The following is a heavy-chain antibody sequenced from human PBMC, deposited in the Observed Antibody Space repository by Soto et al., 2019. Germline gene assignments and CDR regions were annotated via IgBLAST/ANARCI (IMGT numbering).Heavy chain of an antibody. Sequence: EVQLVESGGGLVQPGGSLRLSCAASGFTFSSYSMNWVRQAPGKGLEWVSYISSSSSTIYYADSVMGRFTISRDNAKNSLYLQMNSLRAEDTAVYYCATGREGSYYPYYFDYWGQGTLVTVSS. CDR2: ISSSSSTI. CDR3: ATGREGSYYPYYFDY. D-gene: IGHD3-10*01. J-gene: IGHJ4*02. V-gene: IGHV3-48*01. CDR1: GFTFSSYS.